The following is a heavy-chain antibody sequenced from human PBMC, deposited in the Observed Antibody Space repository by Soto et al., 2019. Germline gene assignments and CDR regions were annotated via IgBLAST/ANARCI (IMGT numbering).Heavy chain of an antibody. CDR1: GFTFSSYG. D-gene: IGHD1-26*01. CDR2: ISYDGSNK. CDR3: AKDLEGAGGYFDY. V-gene: IGHV3-30*18. Sequence: GGSLRLSCAASGFTFSSYGMHWVRQAPGKGLEWVAVISYDGSNKYYADSVKGRFTISRDNSKNTLYLQMNSLRAEDTAVYYCAKDLEGAGGYFDYWGQGTLVTVSS. J-gene: IGHJ4*02.